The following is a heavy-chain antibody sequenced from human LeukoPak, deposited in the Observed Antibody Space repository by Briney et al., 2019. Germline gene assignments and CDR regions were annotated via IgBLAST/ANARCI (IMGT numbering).Heavy chain of an antibody. D-gene: IGHD5-18*01. CDR1: GGSFSGYY. CDR3: ARGGYSYGYYFDY. Sequence: PSETLSLICAVYGGSFSGYYWSWIRQPPGKGLEWIGEINHSGSTNYNPSLKSRVTISVDTSKNQFSLELSSVTAADTAVYYCARGGYSYGYYFDYWGQGTLVTVSS. CDR2: INHSGST. V-gene: IGHV4-34*01. J-gene: IGHJ4*02.